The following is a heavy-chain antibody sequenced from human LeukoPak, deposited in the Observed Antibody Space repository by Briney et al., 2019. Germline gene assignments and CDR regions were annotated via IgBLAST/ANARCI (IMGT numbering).Heavy chain of an antibody. Sequence: QPGGSLRLSCAASGFTFSSYAMHWVRHAPGKGLEWVAVISYDGSNKSYADSVKGRFTISRDNSKNTLYLQMNSLRAEDTAVYYCAKDRTSWYYFDYWGQGTLVTVSS. J-gene: IGHJ4*02. CDR3: AKDRTSWYYFDY. CDR1: GFTFSSYA. CDR2: ISYDGSNK. V-gene: IGHV3-30*18.